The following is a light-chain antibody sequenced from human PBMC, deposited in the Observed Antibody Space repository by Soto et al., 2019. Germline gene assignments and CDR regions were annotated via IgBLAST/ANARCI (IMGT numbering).Light chain of an antibody. CDR2: YDN. CDR3: AAWDDSLNGRV. CDR1: NSNIGSNT. J-gene: IGLJ1*01. V-gene: IGLV1-44*01. Sequence: QSVLTQPPSASGTPGQRVTISCSGSNSNIGSNTVNWYQQLPGTAPKLLIYYDNLRPSGVPDRISGSQSGPSASLAISGLQSDDEADYYCAAWDDSLNGRVFGTGTKLTVL.